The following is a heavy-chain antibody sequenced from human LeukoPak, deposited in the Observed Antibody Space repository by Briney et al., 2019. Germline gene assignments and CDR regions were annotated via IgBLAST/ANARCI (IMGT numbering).Heavy chain of an antibody. V-gene: IGHV4-4*07. J-gene: IGHJ5*02. D-gene: IGHD1-7*01. CDR2: LYTSGST. Sequence: PSETLSLTCTVSGGSVRSYYFSWIRQPAGKGLEWIGRLYTSGSTNYNPSLKSRVTMSVDTSKNQFSLKLSSVTAADTAVYYCARDGSGITGTTPFDPWGQGTLVTVSS. CDR1: GGSVRSYY. CDR3: ARDGSGITGTTPFDP.